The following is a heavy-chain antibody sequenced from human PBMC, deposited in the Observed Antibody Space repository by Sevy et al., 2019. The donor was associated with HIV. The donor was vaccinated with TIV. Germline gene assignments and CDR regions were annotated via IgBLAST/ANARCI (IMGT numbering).Heavy chain of an antibody. CDR2: IRYDGSEK. Sequence: GGSLRLSCTASGFIFSGYAMHWVRQAPGKGLEWVAFIRYDGSEKYSADSVKGRFTISRDNQQNALYLQMKNLRPDDTAVYHCAKGGGPESVFLEWSPSEAESRYFDLWGRGTLVTVSS. CDR3: AKGGGPESVFLEWSPSEAESRYFDL. V-gene: IGHV3-30*02. D-gene: IGHD3-3*01. CDR1: GFIFSGYA. J-gene: IGHJ2*01.